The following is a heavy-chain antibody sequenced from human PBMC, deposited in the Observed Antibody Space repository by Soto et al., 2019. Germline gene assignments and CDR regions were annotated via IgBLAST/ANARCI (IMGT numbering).Heavy chain of an antibody. CDR3: AKYPIAARLGQFDY. J-gene: IGHJ4*02. CDR2: INPNSGGT. CDR1: GYTFTGYY. Sequence: ASVKVSCKASGYTFTGYYMHWVRQAPGQGLEWMGWINPNSGGTNYAQKFQGWFTISRDNSKNTLYLQMNSLRAEDTAVYYCAKYPIAARLGQFDYWGQGTLVTVSS. V-gene: IGHV1-2*04. D-gene: IGHD6-6*01.